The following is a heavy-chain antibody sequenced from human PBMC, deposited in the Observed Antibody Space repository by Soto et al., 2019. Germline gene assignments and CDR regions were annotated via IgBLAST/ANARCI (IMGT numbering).Heavy chain of an antibody. CDR1: GGSIRNSGYY. CDR3: GRDAVTTRDFYYYGMDI. Sequence: QVQLQESGPGLVKPSQTLSLTCTVSGGSIRNSGYYWSWIRQLPGKGLEWIGFISYSGSTDYAPSLKSRVSISVDTSKNQFSLNLSSVTAADTAVYYCGRDAVTTRDFYYYGMDIWGRGTTVTVSS. D-gene: IGHD4-4*01. CDR2: ISYSGST. V-gene: IGHV4-31*03. J-gene: IGHJ6*02.